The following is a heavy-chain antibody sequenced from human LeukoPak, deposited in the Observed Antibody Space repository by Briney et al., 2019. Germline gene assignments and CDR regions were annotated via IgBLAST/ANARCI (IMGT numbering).Heavy chain of an antibody. Sequence: SETLSLTCIVSGGSISSYYWSWIRQPPGKGLEWIGYIYYSGSTNYNPSLKSRVTISVDTSKNQFSLKLSSVAAADTAVYYCARVGGSGSPASHWGQGTPVTVSS. CDR3: ARVGGSGSPASH. CDR2: IYYSGST. J-gene: IGHJ4*02. D-gene: IGHD3-10*01. V-gene: IGHV4-59*08. CDR1: GGSISSYY.